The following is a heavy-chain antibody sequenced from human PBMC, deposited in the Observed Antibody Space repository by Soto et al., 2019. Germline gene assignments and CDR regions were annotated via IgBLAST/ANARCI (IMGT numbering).Heavy chain of an antibody. CDR2: IGGSGGSV. V-gene: IGHV3-23*01. CDR1: GFTFSSYA. Sequence: EVQLLESGGGLVQPGGSLRLSCAASGFTFSSYAMNWVRQAPGKGLEWVSSIGGSGGSVSYADSVKGRFTISRDNSKNTLYLQMNSLRAEDTAVYYCGKDREAYFDFWSGSAVDSWGQGTLLTVSS. CDR3: GKDREAYFDFWSGSAVDS. J-gene: IGHJ4*02. D-gene: IGHD3-3*01.